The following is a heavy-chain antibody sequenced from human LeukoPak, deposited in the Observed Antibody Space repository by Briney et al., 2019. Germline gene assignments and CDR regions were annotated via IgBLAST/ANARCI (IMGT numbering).Heavy chain of an antibody. CDR3: ARVVSSSCYAYFQH. V-gene: IGHV4-39*07. Sequence: SETLSLTCTVSGGSISSSSYYWGWIRQPPGKGLEWIGSIYYSGSTYYNPSLKSRVTISVDTSKNQFSLKLSSVTAADTAVYYCARVVSSSCYAYFQHWGQGTLVTVSS. D-gene: IGHD6-13*01. CDR1: GGSISSSSYY. CDR2: IYYSGST. J-gene: IGHJ1*01.